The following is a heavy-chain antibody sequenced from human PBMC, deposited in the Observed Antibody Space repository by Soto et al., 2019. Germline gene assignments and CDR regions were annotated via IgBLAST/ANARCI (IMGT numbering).Heavy chain of an antibody. D-gene: IGHD4-4*01. J-gene: IGHJ5*02. CDR3: ARAEPTTVASYWFDP. Sequence: SETLSLTCTVSGGSVSSGSYYWSWIRQPPGKGLEWIGYIYYSGSTNYNPSLKSRVTISVDTSKNQFSLKLSSVTAADTAVYYCARAEPTTVASYWFDPWGQGTLVTVSS. CDR2: IYYSGST. CDR1: GGSVSSGSYY. V-gene: IGHV4-61*01.